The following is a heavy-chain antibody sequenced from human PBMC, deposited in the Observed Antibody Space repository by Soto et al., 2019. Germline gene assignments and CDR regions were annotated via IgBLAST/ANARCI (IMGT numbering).Heavy chain of an antibody. V-gene: IGHV5-10-1*01. J-gene: IGHJ6*02. CDR3: ARRGYSYGYHYYGMDV. Sequence: PVESLKISCNGSGDSFTSYWISWVRQMPWKGLEWMGRIDPSDSYTNYSPSFQGHVTISADKSISTAYLQWSSLKASDTAMYYCARRGYSYGYHYYGMDVWGQGTTVTVSS. CDR2: IDPSDSYT. CDR1: GDSFTSYW. D-gene: IGHD5-18*01.